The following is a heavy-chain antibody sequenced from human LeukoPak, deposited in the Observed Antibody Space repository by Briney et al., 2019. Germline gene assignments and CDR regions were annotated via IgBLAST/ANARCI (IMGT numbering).Heavy chain of an antibody. CDR2: ISGSGGST. V-gene: IGHV3-23*01. J-gene: IGHJ4*02. D-gene: IGHD3-10*01. CDR3: ARSFGGTYYYGSGSYPLDY. Sequence: GGSLRLSCAASGFTFSSYAMSWVRQAPGKGLEWVSAISGSGGSTYYADSVKGRFTISRDNSKNTLYLQMNSLRAEDTAVYYCARSFGGTYYYGSGSYPLDYWGQGTLVTVSS. CDR1: GFTFSSYA.